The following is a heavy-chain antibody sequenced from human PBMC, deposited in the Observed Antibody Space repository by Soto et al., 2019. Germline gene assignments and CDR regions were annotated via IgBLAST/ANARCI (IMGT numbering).Heavy chain of an antibody. V-gene: IGHV3-23*01. J-gene: IGHJ6*03. CDR3: AKGGLVPYYYYYYMDV. CDR1: GFTFSSYA. Sequence: EVQLLESGGGLVQPGGSLRLSCAASGFTFSSYAMSWVRQAPGKGLEWVSAISGSGGSTYYADAVKGRFTISRDNSKNTLYLQMNSLSAEDTAVYYCAKGGLVPYYYYYYMDVWGKGTTVTVSS. CDR2: ISGSGGST. D-gene: IGHD2-8*01.